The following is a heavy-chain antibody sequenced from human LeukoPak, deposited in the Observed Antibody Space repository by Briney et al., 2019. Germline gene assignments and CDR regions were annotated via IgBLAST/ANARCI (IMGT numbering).Heavy chain of an antibody. CDR2: ISYDGTNK. J-gene: IGHJ4*02. V-gene: IGHV3-30*18. CDR3: VKDRAD. Sequence: GGSLRLSCAASGFTFSSYGMHGVRQAPGKGLEWVAVISYDGTNKYYADSVKGRFTISRDNSRNTLYLQMNSLRAEDTALYYFVKDRADWGQGTLVTVSS. CDR1: GFTFSSYG.